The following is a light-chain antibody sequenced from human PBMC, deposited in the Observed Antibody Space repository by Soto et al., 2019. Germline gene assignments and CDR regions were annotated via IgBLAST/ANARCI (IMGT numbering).Light chain of an antibody. V-gene: IGLV2-14*01. Sequence: QSALTQPASVSGSPGQSIAISCTGTGTDVGGYNYVSWYQQHPGKAPKLMIYEVSNRPSGVSNRFSGSKSGNTASLTISGLQAEDEADYYCSSYTSSSTREVFGGGTKLTVL. CDR3: SSYTSSSTREV. CDR1: GTDVGGYNY. CDR2: EVS. J-gene: IGLJ2*01.